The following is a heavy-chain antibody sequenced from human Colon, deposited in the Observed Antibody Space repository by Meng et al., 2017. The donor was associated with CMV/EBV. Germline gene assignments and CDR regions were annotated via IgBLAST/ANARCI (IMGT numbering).Heavy chain of an antibody. V-gene: IGHV3-23*01. J-gene: IGHJ6*02. CDR3: EKDTAYYYGSGSRAYGMDV. CDR2: ISGSGSST. Sequence: GESLKISCAASGFTFNNYVMTWVRQAPGKGLEWVSGISGSGSSTYYADSVKGRYTISRDNSKNTLYLQMNSLGAEDTAVYYCEKDTAYYYGSGSRAYGMDVWGQGTTVTVSS. D-gene: IGHD3-10*01. CDR1: GFTFNNYV.